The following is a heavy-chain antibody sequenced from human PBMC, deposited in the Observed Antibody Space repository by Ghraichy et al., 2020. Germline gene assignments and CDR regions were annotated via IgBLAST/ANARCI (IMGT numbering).Heavy chain of an antibody. Sequence: GESLNISCAASGFTFSDYYMTWIRQAPGKGLEWVSYISSSSSYTNYADSVKGRFTISRDNAKNSLYLQMNSLRVEDTAVYYCVRAPSGYSYSDYYFDYWGQGTLVTVSS. J-gene: IGHJ4*02. CDR2: ISSSSSYT. D-gene: IGHD5-18*01. CDR3: VRAPSGYSYSDYYFDY. CDR1: GFTFSDYY. V-gene: IGHV3-11*06.